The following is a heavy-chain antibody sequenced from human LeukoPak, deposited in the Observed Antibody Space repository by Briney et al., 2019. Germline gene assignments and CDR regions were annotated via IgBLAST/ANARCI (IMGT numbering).Heavy chain of an antibody. CDR3: AKDREEVEMATIVDY. Sequence: PGGSLRLSCAASGFTFSSYAMSWVRQAPGKGLEWVSAISGSGDSTYYADSVKGRFTISRDNSKNTLYLQMNSLRAEDTAVYYCAKDREEVEMATIVDYWGQGTLVTVSS. J-gene: IGHJ4*02. CDR2: ISGSGDST. V-gene: IGHV3-23*01. D-gene: IGHD5-24*01. CDR1: GFTFSSYA.